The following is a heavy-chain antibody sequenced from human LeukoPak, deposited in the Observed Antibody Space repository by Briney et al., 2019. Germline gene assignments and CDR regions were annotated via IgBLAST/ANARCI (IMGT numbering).Heavy chain of an antibody. CDR2: IYHSGST. CDR3: ARGGITMVRGVINWFDP. V-gene: IGHV4-30-2*01. J-gene: IGHJ5*02. D-gene: IGHD3-10*01. Sequence: SETLSLTCAVSGGSISSGGYSWSWIRQPPGKGLEWIGYIYHSGSTYYNPSLKSRVTISVDGSKNQFSLKLSSVTAADTAVYYCARGGITMVRGVINWFDPWGQGTLVTVSS. CDR1: GGSISSGGYS.